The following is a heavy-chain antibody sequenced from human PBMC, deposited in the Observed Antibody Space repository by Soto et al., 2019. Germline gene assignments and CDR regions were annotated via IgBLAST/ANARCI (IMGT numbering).Heavy chain of an antibody. Sequence: SETLSLTCTVSGGSISSYYWSWIRQPPGKGLEWIGYIYYSGSTNYNPSLKSRVTISVDTSKNQFSLKLSSVTAADTAVYYCARYQDNKGVRSEMVRGAHDYWGQGTLVTVSS. CDR2: IYYSGST. CDR1: GGSISSYY. CDR3: ARYQDNKGVRSEMVRGAHDY. J-gene: IGHJ4*02. D-gene: IGHD3-10*01. V-gene: IGHV4-59*01.